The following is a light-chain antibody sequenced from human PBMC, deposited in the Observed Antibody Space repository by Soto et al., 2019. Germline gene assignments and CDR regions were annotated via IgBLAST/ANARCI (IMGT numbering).Light chain of an antibody. J-gene: IGKJ1*01. Sequence: EIVMTQSPTILSVSPGERATLSCRASQSVSSNLAWYQQKPGQAPRLLIYDASSRATGIPDRFSGSGSGTDFTLTISRLEPEDFAVYYCQQYGSSLTWTFGQGTKVDI. V-gene: IGKV3-20*01. CDR3: QQYGSSLTWT. CDR2: DAS. CDR1: QSVSSN.